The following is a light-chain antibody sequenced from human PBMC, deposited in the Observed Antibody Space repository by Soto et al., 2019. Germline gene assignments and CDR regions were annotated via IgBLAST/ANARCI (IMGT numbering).Light chain of an antibody. V-gene: IGLV1-40*01. Sequence: QSVLTQPPLVSGAPGQRVTISCTGSRSNIGAGSNVHWYQHLPGTAPKLLIYDNTNRPSGVPDRFSGSKSDTSASLAITGLQAEDEADYYCQSYDNSLRAVLFGGGTKVTVL. CDR3: QSYDNSLRAVL. J-gene: IGLJ2*01. CDR2: DNT. CDR1: RSNIGAGSN.